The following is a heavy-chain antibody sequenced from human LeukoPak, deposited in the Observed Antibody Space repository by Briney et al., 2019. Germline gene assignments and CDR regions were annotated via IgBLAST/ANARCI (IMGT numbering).Heavy chain of an antibody. J-gene: IGHJ4*02. Sequence: SETLSLTCAVYGGSFSGYYWSWIRQPPGKGLEWIGEINHSGSTNYNPSLKSRVTISVDTSKNQFSLKLSSVTAADTAVYYCARNKPTARPIWGQGTLVTVSS. CDR1: GGSFSGYY. CDR3: ARNKPTARPI. D-gene: IGHD5-18*01. V-gene: IGHV4-34*01. CDR2: INHSGST.